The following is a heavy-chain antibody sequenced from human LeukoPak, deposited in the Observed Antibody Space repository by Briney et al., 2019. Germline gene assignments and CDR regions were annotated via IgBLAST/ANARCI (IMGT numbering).Heavy chain of an antibody. V-gene: IGHV4-34*01. D-gene: IGHD4-17*01. CDR3: ARAKSTVSTYFAS. CDR1: GGSFSGYY. J-gene: IGHJ4*02. CDR2: INPGGTT. Sequence: SETLSLTCAVHGGSFSGYYWAWIRQPPGKGLEWIGEINPGGTTNYHPSLKRRVTISADTSKSQFSLELRSVTAADTAVFYCARAKSTVSTYFASWGQGSLVTVS.